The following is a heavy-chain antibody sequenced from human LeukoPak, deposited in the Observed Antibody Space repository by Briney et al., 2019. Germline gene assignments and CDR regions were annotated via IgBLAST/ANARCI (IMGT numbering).Heavy chain of an antibody. CDR3: ARDPRGGDDAFDI. CDR2: IYHSGST. CDR1: GGSISSSNW. D-gene: IGHD3-16*01. Sequence: PSETLSLTCAVSGGSISSSNWWSWVRQPPGKGLEWIGEIYHSGSTNYNPSLKSRVTISVDKSKNQFSLKLSSVTAADTAVYYCARDPRGGDDAFDIWGQGTMVTVSS. J-gene: IGHJ3*02. V-gene: IGHV4-4*02.